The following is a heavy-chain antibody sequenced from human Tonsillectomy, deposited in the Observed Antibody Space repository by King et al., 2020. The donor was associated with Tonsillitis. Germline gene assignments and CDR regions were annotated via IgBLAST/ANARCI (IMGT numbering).Heavy chain of an antibody. D-gene: IGHD1-26*01. CDR2: ISGSGGYT. Sequence: VQLVESGGGLVQPGGSLRLSCAASGFTFSSYAMSWGRQAPGKGLGWVSGISGSGGYTNYADSVKGRLTISRDNSKNTLDLQMNSLRAEDTAVYYCAKEGLGSLVDYWGQGTLVTVSS. V-gene: IGHV3-23*04. CDR1: GFTFSSYA. CDR3: AKEGLGSLVDY. J-gene: IGHJ4*02.